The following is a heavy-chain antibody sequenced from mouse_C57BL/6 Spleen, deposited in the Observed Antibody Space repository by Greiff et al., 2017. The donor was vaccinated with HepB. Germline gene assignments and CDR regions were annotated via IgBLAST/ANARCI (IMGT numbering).Heavy chain of an antibody. J-gene: IGHJ2*01. Sequence: QVQLQQPGAELVRPGSSVKLSCKASGYTFTSYWMHWVKQRPIQGLEWIGNIDPSDSDTHYNQKFKDKATLTVDKSSSTAYMQLSSLTSEDSAVYYCARGRYCDFDYWGQGTTLTVSS. CDR2: IDPSDSDT. V-gene: IGHV1-52*01. CDR3: ARGRYCDFDY. D-gene: IGHD2-14*01. CDR1: GYTFTSYW.